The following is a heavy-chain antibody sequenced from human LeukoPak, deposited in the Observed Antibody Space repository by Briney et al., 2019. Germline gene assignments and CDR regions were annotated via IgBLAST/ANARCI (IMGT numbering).Heavy chain of an antibody. D-gene: IGHD3-22*01. CDR3: AKDYYDSSGTL. J-gene: IGHJ4*02. Sequence: GGSLRLSCAASGFTFSSYGMHWVRQAPGKGLEWVAVISYDGGNKYYADSVKGRFTISRDNSKNTLYLQMNSLRAEDTAVYYCAKDYYDSSGTLWGQGTLVTVSS. CDR2: ISYDGGNK. CDR1: GFTFSSYG. V-gene: IGHV3-30*18.